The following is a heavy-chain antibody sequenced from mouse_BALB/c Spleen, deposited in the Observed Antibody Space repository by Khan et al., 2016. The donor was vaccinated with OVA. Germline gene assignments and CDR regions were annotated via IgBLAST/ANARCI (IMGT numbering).Heavy chain of an antibody. Sequence: VQLQQSGTVLARPGASVKMSCKASGYSFTSYLIHWVKQRPGQGLEWIGDIYPGNSDTTYNQKFKDKAKLNAGTSANTAYMELSSLTHEDSAVYYCARGGYSSFAYWGQGTLVTVSA. CDR3: ARGGYSSFAY. CDR2: IYPGNSDT. D-gene: IGHD1-3*01. J-gene: IGHJ3*01. V-gene: IGHV1-5*01. CDR1: GYSFTSYL.